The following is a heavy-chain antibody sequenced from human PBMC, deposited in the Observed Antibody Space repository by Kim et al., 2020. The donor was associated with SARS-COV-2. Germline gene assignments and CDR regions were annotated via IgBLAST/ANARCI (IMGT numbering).Heavy chain of an antibody. V-gene: IGHV3-43*01. D-gene: IGHD3-22*01. Sequence: DSVKGRFTISRDNSKNSLYLQMNSLRTEDTALYYCAKDMDSSGYYYSLDYWGQGTLVTVSS. J-gene: IGHJ4*02. CDR3: AKDMDSSGYYYSLDY.